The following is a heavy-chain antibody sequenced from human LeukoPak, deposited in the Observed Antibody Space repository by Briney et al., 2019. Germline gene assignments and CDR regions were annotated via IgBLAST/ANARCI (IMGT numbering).Heavy chain of an antibody. CDR2: ISDSGGSA. J-gene: IGHJ4*02. Sequence: GGSLRLSCAASGFTFNTYAMSWVRQAPGKGLEWVSAISDSGGSAYYADSVKGRFTISRDNAKNSLYLQMNSLRAEDTAVYYCARSSQGDSSGYWWDYWGQGTLVTVSS. V-gene: IGHV3-23*01. D-gene: IGHD3-22*01. CDR3: ARSSQGDSSGYWWDY. CDR1: GFTFNTYA.